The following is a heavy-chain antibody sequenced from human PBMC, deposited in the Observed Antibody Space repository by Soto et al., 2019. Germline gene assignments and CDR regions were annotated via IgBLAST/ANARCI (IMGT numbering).Heavy chain of an antibody. CDR3: AKDRGSGWYDYYYYGMDV. Sequence: EVQLLESGGGLVQPGGSLRLSCAASRFTFSSYAMSWVRQAPGKGLEWVSAISGSGGSTYYADSVKGRFTISRDNSKNTLYLQMNSLRAEDTAVYYCAKDRGSGWYDYYYYGMDVWGQGTTVTVSS. CDR2: ISGSGGST. D-gene: IGHD6-19*01. CDR1: RFTFSSYA. V-gene: IGHV3-23*01. J-gene: IGHJ6*02.